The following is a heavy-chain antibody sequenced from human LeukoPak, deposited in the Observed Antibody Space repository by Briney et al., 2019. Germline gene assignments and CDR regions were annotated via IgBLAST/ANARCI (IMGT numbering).Heavy chain of an antibody. J-gene: IGHJ6*03. Sequence: PSETLSLTCAVYGGSFSGYYWSWIRQPPGKGLEWIGEINHSGSTNYNPSLKSRVTISVDTSKNQFSLKLSSVTAADTAVYYCARHVHGYGPDYYYYYMDVWGKGTTVTVSS. CDR2: INHSGST. CDR1: GGSFSGYY. V-gene: IGHV4-34*01. CDR3: ARHVHGYGPDYYYYYMDV. D-gene: IGHD5-18*01.